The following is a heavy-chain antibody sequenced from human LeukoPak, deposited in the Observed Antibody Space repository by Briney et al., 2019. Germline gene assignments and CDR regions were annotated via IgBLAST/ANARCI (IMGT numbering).Heavy chain of an antibody. J-gene: IGHJ4*02. V-gene: IGHV1-18*01. D-gene: IGHD3-3*01. CDR1: GYTFTSYG. Sequence: ASVKVSCKASGYTFTSYGISWVRQAPAQGLEWMGWISTYNGNTNYAQKLQGRVTMTTDTSTSTAYMELRSLRSDDTAVYYCARVQFTIFGPEADYWGQGTLVTVSS. CDR2: ISTYNGNT. CDR3: ARVQFTIFGPEADY.